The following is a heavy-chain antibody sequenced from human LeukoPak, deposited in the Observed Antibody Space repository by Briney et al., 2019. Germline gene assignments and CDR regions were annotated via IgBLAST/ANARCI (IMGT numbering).Heavy chain of an antibody. CDR2: ISWNSGSI. Sequence: PGGSLRLSCAASGFTFDDYAMHWVRQAPGKGLEWVSGISWNSGSIGYADSVKGRFTISRDNAKNSLYLQMNSLRAEDTALYYCAKDSDYYGVDVWGQGTTVTVSS. J-gene: IGHJ6*02. CDR1: GFTFDDYA. CDR3: AKDSDYYGVDV. V-gene: IGHV3-9*01.